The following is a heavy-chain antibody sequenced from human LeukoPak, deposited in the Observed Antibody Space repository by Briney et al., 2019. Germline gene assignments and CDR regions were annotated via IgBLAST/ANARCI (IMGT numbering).Heavy chain of an antibody. Sequence: PGGSLRLSCAASEFSVGSNYMTWVRQAPGKGLEWVSSISSTSSYIYYADSVKGRFTISRDNAKNSLDLQMNSLRAEDTAVYYCVRDQLLTTVTTFWYFDLWGRGTLVTVSS. J-gene: IGHJ2*01. CDR3: VRDQLLTTVTTFWYFDL. V-gene: IGHV3-21*01. D-gene: IGHD4-17*01. CDR1: EFSVGSNY. CDR2: ISSTSSYI.